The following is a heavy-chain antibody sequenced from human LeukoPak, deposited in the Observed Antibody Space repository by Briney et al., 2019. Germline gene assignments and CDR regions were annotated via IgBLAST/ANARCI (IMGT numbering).Heavy chain of an antibody. D-gene: IGHD4-11*01. J-gene: IGHJ6*02. V-gene: IGHV4-59*08. Sequence: SEILSLTCTVSGGSITSYYWSWIRQPPGKALEWIGYIYYSGSTNYNPSLKSRVTISVDTSKNQFSLKLSSVTAADTAVYYCARHLYSNYNHYGIDVWGQGATVTVSS. CDR3: ARHLYSNYNHYGIDV. CDR2: IYYSGST. CDR1: GGSITSYY.